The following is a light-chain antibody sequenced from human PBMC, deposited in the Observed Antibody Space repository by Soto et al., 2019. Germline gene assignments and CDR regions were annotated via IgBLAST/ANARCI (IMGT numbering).Light chain of an antibody. Sequence: QAVVTQPASVSGSPGQSITISCTGTSSDVGGYNYVSWYQHHPGKAPKLMIYDVGNRPSGVSNRFSGSKSGNTASLTISGLQAEDEADYYCSSYTISSTVVFGGGTKLTVL. CDR1: SSDVGGYNY. J-gene: IGLJ2*01. CDR3: SSYTISSTVV. V-gene: IGLV2-14*03. CDR2: DVG.